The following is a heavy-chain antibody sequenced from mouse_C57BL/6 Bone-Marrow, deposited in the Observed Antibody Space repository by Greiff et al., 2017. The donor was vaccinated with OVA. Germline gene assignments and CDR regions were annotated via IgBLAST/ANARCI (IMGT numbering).Heavy chain of an antibody. D-gene: IGHD2-2*01. CDR3: ARWGLRRDFDY. V-gene: IGHV1-61*01. Sequence: VQLQQPGAELVRPGSSVKLSCKASGYTFTSYWMDWVKQRPGQGLEWIGDIYPSDSETHYNQKFKDKATLTVDKSSSTDYMQLSSLTSEDSAVYYCARWGLRRDFDYWGQGTTLTVSS. J-gene: IGHJ2*01. CDR1: GYTFTSYW. CDR2: IYPSDSET.